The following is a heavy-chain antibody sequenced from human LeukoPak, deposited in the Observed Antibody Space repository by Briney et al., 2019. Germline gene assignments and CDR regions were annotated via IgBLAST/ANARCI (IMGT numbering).Heavy chain of an antibody. CDR3: AKGKAAHYHSVTDEYYYYLDV. CDR1: GCYFSGFY. J-gene: IGHJ6*03. V-gene: IGHV4-34*01. D-gene: IGHD3-9*01. Sequence: PSETLSLTCVVEGCYFSGFYWTWIRQAPGKGLEWIGEISYSGSTKYNPSLKSRVTIEVDTSKKQISLNLSSVTAADTAVYYCAKGKAAHYHSVTDEYYYYLDVWGKGTTVIVSS. CDR2: ISYSGST.